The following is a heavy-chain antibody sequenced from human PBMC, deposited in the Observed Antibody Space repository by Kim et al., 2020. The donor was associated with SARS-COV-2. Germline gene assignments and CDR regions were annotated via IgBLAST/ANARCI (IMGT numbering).Heavy chain of an antibody. D-gene: IGHD5-12*01. CDR2: IIPIFGTA. CDR1: GGTFSSYA. Sequence: ASVKVSCKASGGTFSSYAISWVRQAPGQGLEWMGGIIPIFGTANYAQKFQGRVTITADESTSTAYMELSSLRSEDTAVYYCARVPDRDGYNSEVGYYYYYGMDVWGQGTTVTVSS. V-gene: IGHV1-69*13. J-gene: IGHJ6*02. CDR3: ARVPDRDGYNSEVGYYYYYGMDV.